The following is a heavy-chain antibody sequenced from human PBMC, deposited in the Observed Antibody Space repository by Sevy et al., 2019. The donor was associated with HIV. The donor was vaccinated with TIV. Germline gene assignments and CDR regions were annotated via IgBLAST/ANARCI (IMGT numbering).Heavy chain of an antibody. D-gene: IGHD3-22*01. CDR3: ARKYDSSGYFDY. Sequence: GGSLRLSCAASGFTFSRYAMNWVRQAPGKGLEWVSGISGSGGSGDQTNYADSVKGRFTISRDDSKNSLYLQLNSLRAEDTAIYYCARKYDSSGYFDYWGQRTLVTVSS. CDR1: GFTFSRYA. J-gene: IGHJ4*02. V-gene: IGHV3-23*01. CDR2: ISGSGGSGDQT.